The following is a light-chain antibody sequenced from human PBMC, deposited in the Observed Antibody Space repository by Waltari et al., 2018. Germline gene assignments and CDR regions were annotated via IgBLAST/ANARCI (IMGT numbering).Light chain of an antibody. CDR1: QSIGRT. V-gene: IGKV3-20*01. Sequence: EIVLTQSPGALSLSPGETATLSSRASQSIGRTIAWYQQKPGQAPRLLIYAKSTRATGIPDRFSGSGSETDFSLTIYRLEPEDFAVYYCQHYVRLPVTFGQGTKVEIK. CDR3: QHYVRLPVT. J-gene: IGKJ1*01. CDR2: AKS.